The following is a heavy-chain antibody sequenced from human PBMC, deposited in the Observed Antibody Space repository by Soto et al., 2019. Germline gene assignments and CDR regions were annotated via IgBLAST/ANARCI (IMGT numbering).Heavy chain of an antibody. CDR1: GGSFSGYS. Sequence: QVQLQQWGAGLLKPSETLSLICALYGGSFSGYSWTWIRQPPGKGLEWIGEINHSGSTIYNPSLRSRVTISLDTSKNQFSLKLTSVTAADTAVYYCARGYGPGAYFSTPAPYKWFDPWGQGTLVTVSS. V-gene: IGHV4-34*01. CDR2: INHSGST. CDR3: ARGYGPGAYFSTPAPYKWFDP. D-gene: IGHD3-10*01. J-gene: IGHJ5*02.